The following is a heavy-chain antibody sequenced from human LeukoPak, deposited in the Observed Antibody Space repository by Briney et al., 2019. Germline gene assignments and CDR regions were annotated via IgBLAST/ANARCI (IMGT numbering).Heavy chain of an antibody. J-gene: IGHJ4*02. D-gene: IGHD3/OR15-3a*01. CDR3: GRRPAVDGPIDN. CDR2: IYSSGTT. V-gene: IGHV4-59*01. Sequence: PSETLSLTCVVSVGALHRSFWTWVRQPPGKGLEWIGRIYSSGTTDYSPSLKSRLTISIDTSKNQFSLRLASVTAADTAVYYCGRRPAVDGPIDNWGQGILVAVSS. CDR1: VGALHRSF.